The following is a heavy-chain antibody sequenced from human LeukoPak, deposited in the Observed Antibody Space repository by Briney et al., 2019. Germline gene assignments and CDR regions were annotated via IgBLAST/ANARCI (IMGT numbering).Heavy chain of an antibody. CDR3: AERGITMIGGV. CDR1: EFSVGSNY. CDR2: IYSGGST. V-gene: IGHV3-66*01. J-gene: IGHJ6*04. Sequence: GGSLRLSCAASEFSVGSNYMTWVRQAPGKGLEWVSLIYSGGSTYYADSVKGRFTISRDNAKNSLYLQMNSLRAEDTAVYYCAERGITMIGGVWGKGTTVTISS. D-gene: IGHD3-10*02.